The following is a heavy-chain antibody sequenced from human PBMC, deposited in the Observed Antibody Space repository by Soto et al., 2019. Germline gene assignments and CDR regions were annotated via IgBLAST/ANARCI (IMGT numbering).Heavy chain of an antibody. J-gene: IGHJ4*02. CDR2: VYHTGRT. D-gene: IGHD3-3*01. CDR1: GGSFKSGSYS. Sequence: SETLSLTCTVSGGSFKSGSYSWSWIRQPPGKGLEWIGYVYHTGRTSYNPSLKSRVSISMDTSKYQFSLNLDSVTAADTAVYFCARDFAYFDSWGQGTLVTVSS. CDR3: ARDFAYFDS. V-gene: IGHV4-61*01.